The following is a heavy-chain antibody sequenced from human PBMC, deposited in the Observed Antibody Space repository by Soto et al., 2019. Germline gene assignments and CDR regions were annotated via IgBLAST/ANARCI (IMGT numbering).Heavy chain of an antibody. J-gene: IGHJ5*02. CDR3: VRDRAAADL. Sequence: LRLSCVASGFTFGSHWMHWVRQAPGKGLIWVSRINSDGISTSYADAVRGRFTISRDNAKNTVYLQMNRLRVDDTAVYFCVRDRAAADLWGPGTLVTVSS. D-gene: IGHD6-25*01. CDR1: GFTFGSHW. CDR2: INSDGIST. V-gene: IGHV3-74*01.